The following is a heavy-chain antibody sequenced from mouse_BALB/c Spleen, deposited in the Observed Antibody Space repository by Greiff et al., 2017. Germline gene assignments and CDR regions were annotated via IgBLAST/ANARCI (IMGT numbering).Heavy chain of an antibody. J-gene: IGHJ2*01. CDR2: ISSGSSTI. CDR1: GFTFSSFG. Sequence: EVQLVESGGGLVQPGGSRKLSCAASGFTFSSFGMHWVRQAPEKGLEWVAYISSGSSTIYYADTVKGRFTISRDNPKNTLFLQMTSLRSEDTAMYYCARRETGDYCDYWGQGTTLTVSS. D-gene: IGHD4-1*01. V-gene: IGHV5-17*02. CDR3: ARRETGDYCDY.